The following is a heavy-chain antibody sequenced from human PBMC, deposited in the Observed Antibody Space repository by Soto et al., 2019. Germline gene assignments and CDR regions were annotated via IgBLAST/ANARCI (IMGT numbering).Heavy chain of an antibody. CDR1: GYTFASYG. J-gene: IGHJ4*02. D-gene: IGHD6-13*01. CDR3: AADPYSSSWYVY. CDR2: IGAYNGNT. V-gene: IGHV1-18*01. Sequence: ASVKVSCKASGYTFASYGISWVRQAPGQGLEWMGWIGAYNGNTNYAQKFQGRVTITRDMSTSTAYMELSSLRSEDTAVYYCAADPYSSSWYVYWGQGTLVTVSS.